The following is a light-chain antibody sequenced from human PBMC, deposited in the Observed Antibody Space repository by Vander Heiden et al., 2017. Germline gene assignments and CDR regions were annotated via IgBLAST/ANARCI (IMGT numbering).Light chain of an antibody. Sequence: QSVLTQPPSVSGAPGQRVTISCAGSSSNIGADFDVHGYQRLPGTAPKVLIYGNTNRPSGVPDRFSGSKSGTSASLAITGLQAEDEADYYCQSYDSSLSAWVFGGGTRLTVL. V-gene: IGLV1-40*01. J-gene: IGLJ3*02. CDR1: SSNIGADFD. CDR3: QSYDSSLSAWV. CDR2: GNT.